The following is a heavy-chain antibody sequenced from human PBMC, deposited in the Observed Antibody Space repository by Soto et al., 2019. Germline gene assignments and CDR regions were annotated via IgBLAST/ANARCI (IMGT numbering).Heavy chain of an antibody. CDR1: GGSISSSSYY. V-gene: IGHV4-39*01. J-gene: IGHJ5*02. D-gene: IGHD3-10*01. CDR3: ARPHLDGSGSYPNWFDP. CDR2: IYYSGST. Sequence: PSETLSLTCTVSGGSISSSSYYWGWFRQPPGKGLEWIGSIYYSGSTYYNPSLKSRVTISVDTSQSQFSLRLSSVPAADTAVYYCARPHLDGSGSYPNWFDPWGQGTLVTVSS.